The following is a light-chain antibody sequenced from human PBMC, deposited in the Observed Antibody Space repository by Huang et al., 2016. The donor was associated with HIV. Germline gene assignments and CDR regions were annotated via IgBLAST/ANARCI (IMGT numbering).Light chain of an antibody. CDR2: WAS. J-gene: IGKJ3*01. V-gene: IGKV4-1*01. CDR1: QTLLHDSDSRNY. Sequence: DIVMTQSPDSLAVSLGERATINCKSSQTLLHDSDSRNYLAWYQQKPGQPPKLLIHWASIRKSGCPDRFIGSRSGTDFTLTISSLQAEDVAVYYCQQYYSSPFTFGPGTNVDI. CDR3: QQYYSSPFT.